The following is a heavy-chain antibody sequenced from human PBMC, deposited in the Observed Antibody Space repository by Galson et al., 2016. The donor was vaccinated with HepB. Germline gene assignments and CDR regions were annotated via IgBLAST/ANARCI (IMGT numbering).Heavy chain of an antibody. V-gene: IGHV3-21*01. CDR3: AREGTTSAHDDH. J-gene: IGHJ4*02. CDR2: ISTSGAYR. CDR1: GFTFNTYS. D-gene: IGHD2-2*01. Sequence: SLRLSCAASGFTFNTYSFNWVRQAPGKGLEWVSSISTSGAYRYYADSLKGRFIISRDNAKNSLYLQMNSLRAEDTAVYYCAREGTTSAHDDHWGQGTPVTVSS.